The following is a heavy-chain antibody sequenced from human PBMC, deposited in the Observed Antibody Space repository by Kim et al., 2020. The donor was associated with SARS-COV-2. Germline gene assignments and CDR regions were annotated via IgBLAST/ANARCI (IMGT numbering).Heavy chain of an antibody. J-gene: IGHJ6*04. D-gene: IGHD3-10*01. CDR3: AREGILVRGTSTIYYGMDV. V-gene: IGHV3-48*03. Sequence: GRFTISRDNAQNSIYLQMNSLTVEDTAVYYCAREGILVRGTSTIYYGMDVWGEGTTVTVSS.